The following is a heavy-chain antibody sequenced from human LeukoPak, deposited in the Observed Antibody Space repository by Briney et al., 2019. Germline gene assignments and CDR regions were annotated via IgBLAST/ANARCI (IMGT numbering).Heavy chain of an antibody. V-gene: IGHV3-72*01. CDR3: TRVSPLAYFFDF. J-gene: IGHJ4*02. Sequence: GGSLRLSCAVSGFTFSDHHMDWVRQAPGKGLEWVGHIRKKVNSYTTEYAASVRGRFTISRDDSKSSMYLQMNSLKTEDTAVYYCTRVSPLAYFFDFWGQGALVTVSS. CDR1: GFTFSDHH. D-gene: IGHD5/OR15-5a*01. CDR2: IRKKVNSYTT.